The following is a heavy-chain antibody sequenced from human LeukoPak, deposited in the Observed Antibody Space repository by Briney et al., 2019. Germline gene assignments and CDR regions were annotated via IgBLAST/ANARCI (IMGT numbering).Heavy chain of an antibody. J-gene: IGHJ5*02. V-gene: IGHV3-7*04. CDR2: INQDGSGK. CDR3: ARVRTGTTNWFDP. D-gene: IGHD1-1*01. Sequence: GGSLRPSCAASGFTFSNYWMSWVHQAPGKGLEWVATINQDGSGKYYVDSVKGRFTISRDNAKNSLHLQMSSLRAEDTAVYYCARVRTGTTNWFDPWGQGTLVTVSS. CDR1: GFTFSNYW.